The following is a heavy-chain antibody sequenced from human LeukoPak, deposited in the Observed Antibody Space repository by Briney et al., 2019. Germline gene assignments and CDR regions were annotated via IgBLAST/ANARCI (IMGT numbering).Heavy chain of an antibody. CDR2: IYSGGST. CDR1: GFTVSSNY. D-gene: IGHD4-17*01. Sequence: GGSLRLSCAASGFTVSSNYMSRVRQAPGKGLEWVSVIYSGGSTYYADSVKGRFTISRDNPKNTLYLQMNSLRAEDTAVYYCAKGGGDYDPGSFDYWGQGTLVTVSS. V-gene: IGHV3-66*02. J-gene: IGHJ4*02. CDR3: AKGGGDYDPGSFDY.